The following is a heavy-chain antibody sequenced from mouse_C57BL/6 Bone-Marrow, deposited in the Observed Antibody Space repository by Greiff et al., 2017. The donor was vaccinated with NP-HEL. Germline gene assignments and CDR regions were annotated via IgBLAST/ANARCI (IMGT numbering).Heavy chain of an antibody. J-gene: IGHJ4*01. CDR3: AIHYYGSSYDYAMDY. CDR1: GFSLTSYG. D-gene: IGHD1-1*01. CDR2: IWGVGST. V-gene: IGHV2-6*01. Sequence: VQLVESGPGLVAPSQSLSITCTVSGFSLTSYGVDWVRQSPGKGLEWLGVIWGVGSTNYNSALKSRLSISKDNSKSQVFLKMNSLQTDDTAMYYCAIHYYGSSYDYAMDYWGQGTSVTVSS.